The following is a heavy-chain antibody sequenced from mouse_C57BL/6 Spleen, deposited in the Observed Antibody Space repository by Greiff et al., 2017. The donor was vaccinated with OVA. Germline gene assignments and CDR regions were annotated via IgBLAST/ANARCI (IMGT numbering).Heavy chain of an antibody. CDR1: GYAFSSYW. V-gene: IGHV1-80*01. CDR2: IYPGDGDT. J-gene: IGHJ2*01. CDR3: AREGGTYYFDY. Sequence: QVQLKESGAELVKPGASVKISCKASGYAFSSYWMNWVKQRPGKGLEWIGQIYPGDGDTNYNGKFKGKATLTADKSSSTAYMQLSSLTSEDSAVYFCAREGGTYYFDYWGQGTTLTVSS. D-gene: IGHD3-3*01.